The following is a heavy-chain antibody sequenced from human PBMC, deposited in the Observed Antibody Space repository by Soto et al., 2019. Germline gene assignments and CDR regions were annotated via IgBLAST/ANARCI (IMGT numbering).Heavy chain of an antibody. V-gene: IGHV4-34*01. Sequence: QVQLQQWGAGLLKPSETLSLTCAVYGGSFSGYYWSWIRQPPGKGLDWSGEINHSGSTNYNPSVTRRVPISVETSKNQFSLKLSSVTAADTAVYYCARGLPRTITMDHWFDPWGQGTLVTVSS. D-gene: IGHD3-10*01. J-gene: IGHJ5*02. CDR2: INHSGST. CDR1: GGSFSGYY. CDR3: ARGLPRTITMDHWFDP.